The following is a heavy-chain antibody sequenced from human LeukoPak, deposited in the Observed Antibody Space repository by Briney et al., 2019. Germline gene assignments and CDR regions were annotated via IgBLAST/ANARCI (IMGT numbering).Heavy chain of an antibody. CDR1: GFTFDDYA. Sequence: GRSLRLSCAASGFTFDDYAMHWVRQAPGKGLEWVSGISWNSGGIGYADSVKGRFTISRDNAKNSLYLQMNSLRAEDTALYYCAKVGQYLYFDYWGQGTLVTVSS. J-gene: IGHJ4*02. CDR3: AKVGQYLYFDY. CDR2: ISWNSGGI. D-gene: IGHD2-2*01. V-gene: IGHV3-9*01.